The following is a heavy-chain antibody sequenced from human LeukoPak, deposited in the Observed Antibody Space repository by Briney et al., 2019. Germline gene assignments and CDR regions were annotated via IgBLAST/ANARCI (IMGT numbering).Heavy chain of an antibody. CDR1: GFTFNIYA. Sequence: GGSLRLSCAASGFTFNIYAMSWVRQAPGKGLEWVSDISGNGESTYYADSVKGRFTISRDNSKNTVYLQMDSLRAEDTAVYYCAKNTGQTSEDSYGFNGWGQGTLVTVSS. CDR2: ISGNGEST. D-gene: IGHD5-18*01. V-gene: IGHV3-23*01. CDR3: AKNTGQTSEDSYGFNG. J-gene: IGHJ4*02.